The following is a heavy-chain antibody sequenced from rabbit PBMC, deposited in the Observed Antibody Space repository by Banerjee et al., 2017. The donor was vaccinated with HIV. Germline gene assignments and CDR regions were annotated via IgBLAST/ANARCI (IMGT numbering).Heavy chain of an antibody. Sequence: QEQLEESGGGLVKPEGSLTLTCKASGFDFSSDAMCWVRQAPGKGLEWIGCINTSSGNTVYASWAKGRFTISKTSSTTVTLQMTSLTAADTATYFCARDLPGVIGWNFGLWGPGTLVTVS. CDR2: INTSSGNT. CDR1: GFDFSSDA. CDR3: ARDLPGVIGWNFGL. D-gene: IGHD1-1*01. J-gene: IGHJ4*01. V-gene: IGHV1S45*01.